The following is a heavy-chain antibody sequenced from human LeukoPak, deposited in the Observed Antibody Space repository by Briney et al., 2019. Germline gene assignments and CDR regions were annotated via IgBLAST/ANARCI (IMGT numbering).Heavy chain of an antibody. CDR3: ASYYYDSRGYPGEFDY. CDR2: IYYSGST. V-gene: IGHV4-59*01. Sequence: PSETLSLTCTVSGGSISSYYWSWIRQPPGKGLEWIGYIYYSGSTNYNPSLKSRVTISVDTSKNQFSLKLSSVTAADTAVYYCASYYYDSRGYPGEFDYWGQGPLVTVSS. CDR1: GGSISSYY. D-gene: IGHD3-22*01. J-gene: IGHJ4*02.